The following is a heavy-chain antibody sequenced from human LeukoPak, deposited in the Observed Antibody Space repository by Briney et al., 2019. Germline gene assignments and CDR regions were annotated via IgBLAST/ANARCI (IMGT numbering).Heavy chain of an antibody. V-gene: IGHV4-30-4*08. CDR3: ARDLRYSSSGGGFDY. Sequence: SETLSLTCTVSGGSISSGDYYWSWGRQPPGKGLEWVGYIYYSGSTYYNPSLKSRVNISVDTSKNQFSLKLSSVTAADTAVYYCARDLRYSSSGGGFDYWGQGTLVTVS. CDR1: GGSISSGDYY. D-gene: IGHD6-13*01. CDR2: IYYSGST. J-gene: IGHJ4*02.